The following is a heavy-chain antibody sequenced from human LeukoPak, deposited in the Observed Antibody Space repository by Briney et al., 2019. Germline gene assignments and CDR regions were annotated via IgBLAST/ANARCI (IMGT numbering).Heavy chain of an antibody. CDR2: ITGSGRGT. Sequence: GGSLRLSCAASGFIFSSYAMSWVRQAPGKGLEWVSAITGSGRGTYYADSVEGRFTISRDNSKNTLYLQMNSLRVEDTAVYYCVKAAGYCSGANCYPNWFDPWGQGTLVTVSS. CDR3: VKAAGYCSGANCYPNWFDP. V-gene: IGHV3-23*01. J-gene: IGHJ5*02. D-gene: IGHD2-15*01. CDR1: GFIFSSYA.